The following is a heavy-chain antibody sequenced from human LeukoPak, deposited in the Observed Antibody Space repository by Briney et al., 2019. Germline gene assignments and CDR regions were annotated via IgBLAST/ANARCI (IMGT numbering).Heavy chain of an antibody. CDR2: IYTSGST. D-gene: IGHD3-16*02. Sequence: SETLSLTCSVSGGSISSYYWSWLRQPAGKGLEWIGRIYTSGSTNYNPSLKSRVTMSVDTSKNQFSLKLSSVTAADTAVYYCARDHDYVWGSYRYFDYWGQGTLVTVSS. CDR3: ARDHDYVWGSYRYFDY. J-gene: IGHJ4*02. V-gene: IGHV4-4*07. CDR1: GGSISSYY.